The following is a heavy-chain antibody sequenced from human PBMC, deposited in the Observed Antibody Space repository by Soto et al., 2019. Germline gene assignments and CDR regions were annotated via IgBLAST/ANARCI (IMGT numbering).Heavy chain of an antibody. CDR2: IYYSGST. V-gene: IGHV4-59*01. CDR3: ASLTVTRRRGDWFDP. J-gene: IGHJ5*02. CDR1: GGSISSYY. D-gene: IGHD4-17*01. Sequence: SETLSLTCTVSGGSISSYYWSWIRQPPGKGLEWIGYIYYSGSTNYNPSLKSRVTISVDTSKNQFSLKLSSVTAADTAVYYCASLTVTRRRGDWFDPWGQGTLVTVSS.